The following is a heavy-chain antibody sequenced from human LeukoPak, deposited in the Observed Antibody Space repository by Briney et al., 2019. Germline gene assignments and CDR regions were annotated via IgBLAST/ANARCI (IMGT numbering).Heavy chain of an antibody. CDR1: GFTFSNYW. D-gene: IGHD3-22*01. CDR3: ARDYYDTDAFDI. CDR2: INSDGSST. V-gene: IGHV3-74*01. Sequence: PEGSLRLSCAASGFTFSNYWMHWVRQAPGKGLVWVSRINSDGSSTSYADSVKGRFTISRDNAKNTLYLQMNSLRAEDTAVYYCARDYYDTDAFDIWGQGTMVTVSS. J-gene: IGHJ3*02.